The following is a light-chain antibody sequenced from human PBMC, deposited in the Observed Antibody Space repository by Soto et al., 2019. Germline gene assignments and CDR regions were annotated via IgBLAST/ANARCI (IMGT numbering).Light chain of an antibody. CDR2: SAS. CDR1: QSISSSF. J-gene: IGKJ1*01. CDR3: QQSYSTPTWT. V-gene: IGKV1-39*01. Sequence: DIQMTQSPSSLSSSVGDRVTITGGSSQSISSSFLNWYQQKPGKAPKLLIFSASSLQSGVPSRFSGSGSGTDFTLTISSLQPEDFATYYCQQSYSTPTWTFGQGTKVDI.